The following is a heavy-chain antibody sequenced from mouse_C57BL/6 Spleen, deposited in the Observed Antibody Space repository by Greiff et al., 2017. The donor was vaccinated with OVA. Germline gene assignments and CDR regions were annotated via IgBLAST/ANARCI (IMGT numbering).Heavy chain of an antibody. CDR2: INYDGSST. Sequence: DVQLVESEGGLVQPGSSMKLSCTASGFTFSDYYMAWVRQVPEKGLEWVANINYDGSSTYYLDSLKSRFIISRDNAKNILYLQMSSLKSEDTATYYCARDGSTVVAPYAMDDWGQGTSVTVSS. CDR3: ARDGSTVVAPYAMDD. D-gene: IGHD1-1*01. V-gene: IGHV5-16*01. J-gene: IGHJ4*01. CDR1: GFTFSDYY.